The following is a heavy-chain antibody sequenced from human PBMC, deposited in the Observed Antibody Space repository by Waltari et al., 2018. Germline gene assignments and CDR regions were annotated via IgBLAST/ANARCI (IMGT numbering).Heavy chain of an antibody. CDR1: GYTFTSYY. CDR2: IHPSGGST. D-gene: IGHD3-10*01. J-gene: IGHJ4*02. CDR3: ARDAGSEIDY. Sequence: QVQLVQSGAEVKKPGASVKVSCKASGYTFTSYYMHWVRQAPGQGLEWMGIIHPSGGSTSYAQKFQGRVTMTRDTATSTVYMELSSLRSEDTAVYYCARDAGSEIDYWGQGTLVTVSS. V-gene: IGHV1-46*01.